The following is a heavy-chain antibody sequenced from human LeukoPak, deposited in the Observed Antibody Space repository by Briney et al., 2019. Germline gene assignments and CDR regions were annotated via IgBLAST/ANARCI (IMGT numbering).Heavy chain of an antibody. J-gene: IGHJ4*02. CDR1: GFAFDEHG. V-gene: IGHV3-20*04. D-gene: IGHD3-22*01. CDR3: ARAPYYYDSSGYIYDY. Sequence: PGGSLRLSCTASGFAFDEHGMSWVRQVPGKGLEWVSGINWSGGSTGYADPLRGRFTISRDNAKNSLYLQMNSLRAEDTALYYCARAPYYYDSSGYIYDYWGQGTLVTVSS. CDR2: INWSGGST.